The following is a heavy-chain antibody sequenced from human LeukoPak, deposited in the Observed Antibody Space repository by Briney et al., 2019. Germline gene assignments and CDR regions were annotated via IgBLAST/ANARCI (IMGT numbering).Heavy chain of an antibody. CDR3: ARVQSSIVMSSIPTFDY. J-gene: IGHJ4*02. CDR2: IRNSTSHI. D-gene: IGHD2-21*01. V-gene: IGHV3-21*06. CDR1: GFTFSRYT. Sequence: PGGSLRLSCAASGFTFSRYTMNWVRQAPGKGLEWISSIRNSTSHIFYADSVKGRFFVSRDNAQNLLFLHMNSLRAEDTAIYYCARVQSSIVMSSIPTFDYWGQGNLVTVSS.